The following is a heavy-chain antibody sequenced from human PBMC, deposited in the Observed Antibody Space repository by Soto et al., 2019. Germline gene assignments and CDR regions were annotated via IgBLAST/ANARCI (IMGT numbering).Heavy chain of an antibody. D-gene: IGHD3-22*01. CDR2: ISTYKGNT. CDR1: GYTFTTYG. V-gene: IGHV1-18*01. CDR3: ARVRRITVTVVLKSVGMEV. Sequence: QAQLVQSGGEVKQPGASVKVSCKTSGYTFTTYGISWVRQAPGQGRAWMGWISTYKGNTNYTKNFQGRVTMTSGKSTRTDYMELRNLRPDDTAVYFCARVRRITVTVVLKSVGMEVWGRGTPVTVSS. J-gene: IGHJ6*02.